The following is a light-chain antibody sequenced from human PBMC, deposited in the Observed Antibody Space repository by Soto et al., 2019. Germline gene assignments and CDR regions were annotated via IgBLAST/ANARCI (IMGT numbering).Light chain of an antibody. CDR3: QQCGSSPPLFT. J-gene: IGKJ3*01. CDR1: QSVSSSY. Sequence: EIVLAQCPGTLSLSPWERATLSCRASQSVSSSYLAWYQQKPGQAPRLLIYGASSRATGIPDRFSGSGSGTDFTLTISRLEPEDFAVYYCQQCGSSPPLFTFGPGTKVDIK. CDR2: GAS. V-gene: IGKV3-20*01.